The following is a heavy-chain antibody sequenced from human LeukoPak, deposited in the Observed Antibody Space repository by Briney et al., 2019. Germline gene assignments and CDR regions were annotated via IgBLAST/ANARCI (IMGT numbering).Heavy chain of an antibody. CDR2: FNHGGST. D-gene: IGHD4-17*01. V-gene: IGHV4-39*02. CDR3: ARGKITVTGYYYAMDV. CDR1: GGSISSSSYY. J-gene: IGHJ6*02. Sequence: SETLSLTCTVSGGSISSSSYYWGWIRQSPGKGLEWIGEFNHGGSTNYSPSLKSRVTISVDMSKQYFSLRLSSVTAADTAVYYCARGKITVTGYYYAMDVWGQGTAVTVSS.